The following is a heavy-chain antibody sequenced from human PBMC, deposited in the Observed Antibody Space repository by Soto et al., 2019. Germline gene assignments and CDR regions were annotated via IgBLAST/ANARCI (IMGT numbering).Heavy chain of an antibody. D-gene: IGHD6-19*01. CDR3: ARGPIAVAGTSVSGMDV. V-gene: IGHV4-34*01. CDR2: INHSGST. CDR1: GGSFSGYY. Sequence: SETLSLTCAVYGGSFSGYYWSWIRQPPGKGLEWIGEINHSGSTNYNPSLKSRVTISVDTSKNQFSLKLSSVTAADTAVYYCARGPIAVAGTSVSGMDVWGQGTTVTVSS. J-gene: IGHJ6*02.